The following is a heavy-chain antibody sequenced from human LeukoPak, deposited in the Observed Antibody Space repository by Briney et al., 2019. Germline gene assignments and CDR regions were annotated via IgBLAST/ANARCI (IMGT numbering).Heavy chain of an antibody. D-gene: IGHD4-17*01. J-gene: IGHJ4*02. V-gene: IGHV3-21*01. CDR2: ISSSSSYI. Sequence: ESGGSLRLSCAASGFTFSSYSMNWVRQAPGKGLQSVSSISSSSSYIYYADSLKGRFTIFRDNAKNSLYLQMNSLRAEDTAVYYCARVSPNTVTTLQYFDYWGQGTLVTVSS. CDR3: ARVSPNTVTTLQYFDY. CDR1: GFTFSSYS.